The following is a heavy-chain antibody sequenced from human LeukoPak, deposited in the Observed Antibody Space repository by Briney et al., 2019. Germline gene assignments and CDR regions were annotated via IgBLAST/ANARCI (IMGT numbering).Heavy chain of an antibody. V-gene: IGHV3-9*01. CDR1: GFTFDDYA. CDR2: ISWNSGSI. J-gene: IGHJ4*02. D-gene: IGHD3-22*01. Sequence: GGSLRLSCAASGFTFDDYAMHWVRQAPGKGLEWVSGISWNSGSIGYADSVKGQFTISRDNAKNSLYLQMNSLRAEDTALFYCAKSPYDSSGYYFDYWGQGTLVTVSS. CDR3: AKSPYDSSGYYFDY.